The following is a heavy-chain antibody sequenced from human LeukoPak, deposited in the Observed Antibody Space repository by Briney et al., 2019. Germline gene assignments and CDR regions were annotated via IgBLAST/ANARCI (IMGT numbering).Heavy chain of an antibody. CDR3: ARRDGYNVDY. Sequence: GGSLRLSCAASGFTFSSYEMNWVRQAPGKGLEWVSYISSSGSTIYYADSVKGRFTISRDNAKNSLYLQMNSLRAEDTAVYYCARRDGYNVDYWGQGTLVTVSS. V-gene: IGHV3-48*03. CDR2: ISSSGSTI. J-gene: IGHJ4*02. D-gene: IGHD5-24*01. CDR1: GFTFSSYE.